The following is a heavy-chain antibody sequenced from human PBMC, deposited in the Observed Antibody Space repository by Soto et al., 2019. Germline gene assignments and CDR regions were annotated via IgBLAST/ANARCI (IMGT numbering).Heavy chain of an antibody. CDR2: THYSGSA. CDR3: ARTANWLDP. J-gene: IGHJ5*02. Sequence: QLLLQESGPGLVKASETLSLTCTVSGGSISSGSYHWGWIRQAPGKGLEWIGNTHYSGSAYYNPSLKSRDTISVDTSNSQVSLRLSSVTAADTAIYYCARTANWLDPWGQGTLVTVSS. V-gene: IGHV4-39*01. CDR1: GGSISSGSYH.